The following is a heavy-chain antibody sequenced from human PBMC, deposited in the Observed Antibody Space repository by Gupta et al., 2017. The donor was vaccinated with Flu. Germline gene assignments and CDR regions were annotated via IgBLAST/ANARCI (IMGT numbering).Heavy chain of an antibody. CDR2: INPDSGGT. D-gene: IGHD4-17*01. V-gene: IGHV1-2*02. CDR3: ATSPPDSEFAGDYGFDY. J-gene: IGHJ4*02. Sequence: QVQLVQSGAEVKKPGASVKVSCKASGYTFINYYIHWVRQAPGQGLEWMGWINPDSGGTNYAQKFQGRVTMTGDTSISTAYMEVSRLTSDDTAVYHCATSPPDSEFAGDYGFDYWGQGTLVTVSS. CDR1: GYTFINYY.